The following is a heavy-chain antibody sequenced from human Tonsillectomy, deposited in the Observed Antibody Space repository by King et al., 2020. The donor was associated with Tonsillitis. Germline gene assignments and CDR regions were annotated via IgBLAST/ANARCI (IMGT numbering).Heavy chain of an antibody. Sequence: QLVQSGAEVKKPGASVKVSCKASGYTFTGYYMHWVRHAPGQGLEWMGWSNPNSGGTDDAQKFQGRVTMTRDTSIRTAYMELSRLRSDDTSVYYCARDALVYGSGSYNYWGQGTLVTVSS. D-gene: IGHD3-10*01. CDR1: GYTFTGYY. V-gene: IGHV1-2*02. CDR2: SNPNSGGT. J-gene: IGHJ4*02. CDR3: ARDALVYGSGSYNY.